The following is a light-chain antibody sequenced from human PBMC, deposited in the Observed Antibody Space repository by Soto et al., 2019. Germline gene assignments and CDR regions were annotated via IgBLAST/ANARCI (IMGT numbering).Light chain of an antibody. Sequence: QSVLTQPPSASGTPGQRVTISCSGSSSNIGSNTIHWYQQLPGTAPKLLIHSDDKLPSGVPDRFSGSKSGTSGSLAISGLQSGDEADYYCEAWDDSLNGSVFGAGTKVTVL. V-gene: IGLV1-44*01. CDR3: EAWDDSLNGSV. CDR2: SDD. CDR1: SSNIGSNT. J-gene: IGLJ1*01.